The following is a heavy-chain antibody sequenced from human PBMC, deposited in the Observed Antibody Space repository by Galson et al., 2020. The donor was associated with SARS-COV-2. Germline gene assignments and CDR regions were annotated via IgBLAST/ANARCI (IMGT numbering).Heavy chain of an antibody. V-gene: IGHV1-69*13. CDR1: GGTFSSYA. J-gene: IGHJ3*02. Sequence: SVKVSCKASGGTFSSYAISWVRQAPGQGLEWMGGIIPIFGTANYAQKFQGRVTITADESTSTAYMELSSLRSEDTAVYYCAALGGDCYFPCDAFDIWGQGTMVTVSS. CDR2: IIPIFGTA. D-gene: IGHD2-21*02. CDR3: AALGGDCYFPCDAFDI.